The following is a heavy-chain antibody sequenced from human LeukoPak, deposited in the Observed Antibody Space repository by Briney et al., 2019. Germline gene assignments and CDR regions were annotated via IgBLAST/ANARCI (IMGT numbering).Heavy chain of an antibody. J-gene: IGHJ3*02. D-gene: IGHD6-19*01. CDR1: GFAFSSYS. CDR3: ARDPYSSGWYKDAFDI. Sequence: GGSLRLSCAASGFAFSSYSMNWVRQAPGKGLEWVSSISGSSSYINYADSVKGRFTISRDNAQNSLFLQLNSLRAEDTAVYYCARDPYSSGWYKDAFDIWGQGTMVTVSS. V-gene: IGHV3-21*01. CDR2: ISGSSSYI.